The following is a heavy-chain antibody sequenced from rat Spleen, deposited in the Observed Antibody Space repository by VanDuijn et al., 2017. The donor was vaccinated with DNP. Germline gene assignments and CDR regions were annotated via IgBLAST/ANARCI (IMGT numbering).Heavy chain of an antibody. CDR2: IANSGGGA. D-gene: IGHD1-4*01. CDR1: GLTFNDYW. J-gene: IGHJ4*01. Sequence: EVKLVESGGGLVQPGRSLKLSCVASGLTFNDYWMTWIRQVPGKGLEWVASIANSGGGAYYRDSVKGRFTISRDNAKSTLYLQMNSLRSEDTATYYCTREGGYNHYAMDAWGQGTSVTVSS. CDR3: TREGGYNHYAMDA. V-gene: IGHV5-31*01.